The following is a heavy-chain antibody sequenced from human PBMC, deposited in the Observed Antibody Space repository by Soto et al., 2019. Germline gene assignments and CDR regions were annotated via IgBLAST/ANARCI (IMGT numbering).Heavy chain of an antibody. J-gene: IGHJ5*02. V-gene: IGHV4-30-4*01. CDR1: GGSINSGDYS. CDR2: IHYSRSA. D-gene: IGHD2-15*01. Sequence: QVQLQASGPGLVKPSQTLSLTCTGSGGSINSGDYSWSWIRQPPGTGLEWLGYIHYSRSAYHNPSLRSRLTISLDTSSNQFSLKMSAVTAADTAVYFCARDVDSYWFDPWGQGTLVTVCS. CDR3: ARDVDSYWFDP.